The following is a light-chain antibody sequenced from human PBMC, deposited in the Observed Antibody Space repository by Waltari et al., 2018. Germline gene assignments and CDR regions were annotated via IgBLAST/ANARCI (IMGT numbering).Light chain of an antibody. J-gene: IGLJ2*01. CDR2: EDN. Sequence: QSVLTQPPSVSAAPGQKVTISCSGGNSNLGNNYVSWYQQFPGTAPKLLISEDNRRPSGIPDRFSGSKSGTSATLGITGLQTGDEADYYCGTWDSSLYAVVFGGGTKLTAL. V-gene: IGLV1-51*01. CDR3: GTWDSSLYAVV. CDR1: NSNLGNNY.